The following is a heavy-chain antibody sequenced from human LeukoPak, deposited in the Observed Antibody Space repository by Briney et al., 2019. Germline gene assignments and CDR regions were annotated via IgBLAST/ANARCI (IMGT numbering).Heavy chain of an antibody. D-gene: IGHD1-14*01. V-gene: IGHV4-30-4*01. CDR3: ARAAKTTDTKYYYYYYGTDV. Sequence: SQTLSLTCTVSGDSISSGDYYWSWIRQPPGKGLEWIGYIYYSGSTYYNPSLKSRVTISVDTSKNQFSLRLSSVTAADTAVYYCARAAKTTDTKYYYYYYGTDVWGQGTTVTVSS. CDR1: GDSISSGDYY. J-gene: IGHJ6*02. CDR2: IYYSGST.